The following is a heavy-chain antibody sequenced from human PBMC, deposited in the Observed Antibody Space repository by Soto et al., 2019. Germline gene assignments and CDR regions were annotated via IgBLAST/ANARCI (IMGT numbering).Heavy chain of an antibody. CDR3: AKDTGRGGGSVFDY. J-gene: IGHJ4*02. D-gene: IGHD2-15*01. CDR2: ISGSGADT. V-gene: IGHV3-23*01. CDR1: GFIFSNYA. Sequence: EVQLLESGGGLVQPGGSLRLSCAPSGFIFSNYAMSWVRQARGKGLEWVSAISGSGADTYYTESVKGRFTISRDNFQNTLYLQMNTLRAADTAVYYCAKDTGRGGGSVFDYWGQGTLVTVSS.